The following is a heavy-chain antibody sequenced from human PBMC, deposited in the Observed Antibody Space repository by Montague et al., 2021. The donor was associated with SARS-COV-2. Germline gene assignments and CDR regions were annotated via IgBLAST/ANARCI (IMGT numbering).Heavy chain of an antibody. D-gene: IGHD4/OR15-4a*01. Sequence: SETLSLTCAVSGGSISSINWWIGEIHHSGSTNYNPSLKSRVTMTVDRSMNHFSLRLSSVTAADTAMYYCARGGYGGWTGYYFDYWGQGTLVTVSS. J-gene: IGHJ4*02. V-gene: IGHV4-4*02. CDR1: GGSISSINW. CDR2: IHHSGST. CDR3: ARGGYGGWTGYYFDY.